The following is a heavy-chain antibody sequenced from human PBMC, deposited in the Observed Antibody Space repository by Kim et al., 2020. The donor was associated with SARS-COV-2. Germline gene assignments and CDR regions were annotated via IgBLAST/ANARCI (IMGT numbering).Heavy chain of an antibody. CDR2: ITGSGDNI. Sequence: GGSLRLSCVGSGFPFSSYAMTWVRQAPGKGLEWVSTITGSGDNIHYADSVKGRFAFSRDNSRNMVYLQMNSLRVEDTAVYYCARGRGVATPRVDFWGRGTLVTVSS. CDR1: GFPFSSYA. D-gene: IGHD5-12*01. CDR3: ARGRGVATPRVDF. J-gene: IGHJ4*01. V-gene: IGHV3-23*01.